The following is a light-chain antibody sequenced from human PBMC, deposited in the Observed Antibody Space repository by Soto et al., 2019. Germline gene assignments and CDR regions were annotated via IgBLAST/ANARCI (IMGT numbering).Light chain of an antibody. J-gene: IGLJ1*01. V-gene: IGLV3-21*04. Sequence: SYELTQSPSVSVAPEKTATITCGGNNIGNKRVHWYRQKPGQAPVLLISYDSDRPSGIPERFSGSNSGNTATLTISRVEAGDEADYYCQVWDIMTDKDVFGSGAKVTVL. CDR1: NIGNKR. CDR3: QVWDIMTDKDV. CDR2: YDS.